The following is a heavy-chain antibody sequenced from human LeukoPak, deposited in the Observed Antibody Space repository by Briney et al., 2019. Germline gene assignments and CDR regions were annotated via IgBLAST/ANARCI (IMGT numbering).Heavy chain of an antibody. CDR1: GFTFRDYE. CDR2: VSYDGTNK. J-gene: IGHJ4*02. Sequence: GGSLRLSCAASGFTFRDYEMHWLRQAPGKGLEWVAVVSYDGTNKYYADSVKGRFTISRDDSKNTVYLQMNSLRAEDTAVYYCAKRSDHGYYFDYWGQGTLVTVSS. V-gene: IGHV3-30*18. D-gene: IGHD3-22*01. CDR3: AKRSDHGYYFDY.